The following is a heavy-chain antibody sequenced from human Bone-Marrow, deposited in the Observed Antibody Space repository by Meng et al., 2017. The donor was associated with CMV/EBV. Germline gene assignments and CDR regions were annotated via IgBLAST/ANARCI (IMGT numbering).Heavy chain of an antibody. Sequence: CTVSGRSVNTDNYYWSWLRQPPGKVLEWIGYVYYSGSTNYNPSLKSRVTISVDTSKNQFSLKLSSVTAADTAVYYCARDYATILDYWGQGTLVTVSS. CDR2: VYYSGST. V-gene: IGHV4-61*01. CDR3: ARDYATILDY. CDR1: GRSVNTDNYY. J-gene: IGHJ4*02. D-gene: IGHD4/OR15-4a*01.